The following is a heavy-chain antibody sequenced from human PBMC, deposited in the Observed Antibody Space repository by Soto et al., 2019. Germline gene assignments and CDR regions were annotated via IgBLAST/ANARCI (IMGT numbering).Heavy chain of an antibody. J-gene: IGHJ6*02. D-gene: IGHD6-6*01. CDR1: GGSISSGGYY. V-gene: IGHV4-31*03. CDR2: IYYTGST. CDR3: ARDQAARRHYYYGMDV. Sequence: QVQLQESGPGLVKPSQTLSLTCTVSGGSISSGGYYWSWIRQHPGKGLEWIGYIYYTGSTYYNPSLKSRCTISVDTYKNQFSLKLSSVTAADTAVYDCARDQAARRHYYYGMDVWGQGTTVTVSS.